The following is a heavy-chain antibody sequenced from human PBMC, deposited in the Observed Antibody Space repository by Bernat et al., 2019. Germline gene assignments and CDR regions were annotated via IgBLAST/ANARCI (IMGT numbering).Heavy chain of an antibody. Sequence: QVQLVQSGTEVKKPGASVKVSCKASGYTFTSYGMSWVRQAPGQGLEWMGWISAYYGNTNYAQKLQGRVTMTTDTSTSTAYMELRSLRSDDTAVYYCAREINQYSSGWYSDYWGQGTLVTVSS. CDR2: ISAYYGNT. V-gene: IGHV1-18*01. J-gene: IGHJ4*02. CDR3: AREINQYSSGWYSDY. CDR1: GYTFTSYG. D-gene: IGHD6-19*01.